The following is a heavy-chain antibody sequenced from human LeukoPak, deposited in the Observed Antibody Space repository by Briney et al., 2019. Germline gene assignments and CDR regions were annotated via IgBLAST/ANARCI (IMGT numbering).Heavy chain of an antibody. CDR1: GGSFSNYY. D-gene: IGHD4-17*01. Sequence: SETLSLTCAVYGGSFSNYYWTRIRQPPGKGLEWIGEGHHSGSTNYNPSLKTRVTISVDTSRSQFSLKLTSVTAADTAVYYCARGSQWGDYAGFDPWGQGTLVTVSS. CDR2: GHHSGST. V-gene: IGHV4-34*01. J-gene: IGHJ5*02. CDR3: ARGSQWGDYAGFDP.